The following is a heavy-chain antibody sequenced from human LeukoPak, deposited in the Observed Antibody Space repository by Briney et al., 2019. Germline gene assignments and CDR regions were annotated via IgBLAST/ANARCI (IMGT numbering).Heavy chain of an antibody. CDR2: INPNSGDT. D-gene: IGHD6-19*01. J-gene: IGHJ4*02. Sequence: ASVKVSCKASGYSFTGYYIQWVRQAPGQGLEWLGRINPNSGDTNYAQKSQGRVTMTRDTSVSTVYMELTRLRSDDTAGYYCARVTNSGWYTDFWGQGTLITVSS. CDR1: GYSFTGYY. V-gene: IGHV1-2*06. CDR3: ARVTNSGWYTDF.